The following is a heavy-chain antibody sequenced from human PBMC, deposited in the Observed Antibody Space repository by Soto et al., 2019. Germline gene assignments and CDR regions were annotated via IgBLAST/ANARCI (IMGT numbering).Heavy chain of an antibody. CDR1: GYPFIKYG. CDR3: ATSSDTGFDP. V-gene: IGHV1-18*04. J-gene: IGHJ5*02. CDR2: IKVDSGYT. Sequence: QLQLVQSAAEVKKPGASVRVSCKAYGYPFIKYGISWIRQAPEQGLEWMGWIKVDSGYTNYAQKFQGRVTMTADTSSDTAFMELRSQRLDDTAVYFCATSSDTGFDPWGQGTLVSVSS. D-gene: IGHD3-9*01.